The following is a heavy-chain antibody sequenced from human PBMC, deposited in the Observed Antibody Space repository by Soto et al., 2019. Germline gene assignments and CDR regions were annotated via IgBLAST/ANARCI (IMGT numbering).Heavy chain of an antibody. CDR3: ARVPPGSWYLDY. CDR1: GGTFSSYT. D-gene: IGHD2-15*01. Sequence: ASVKVSCKASGGTFSSYTISWVRQAPGQGLEWMGRIIPILGIANYAQKFQGRVTITADKSTSTAYMELSSLRSEDTAVYYCARVPPGSWYLDYWGQGTLVTVSS. CDR2: IIPILGIA. J-gene: IGHJ4*02. V-gene: IGHV1-69*02.